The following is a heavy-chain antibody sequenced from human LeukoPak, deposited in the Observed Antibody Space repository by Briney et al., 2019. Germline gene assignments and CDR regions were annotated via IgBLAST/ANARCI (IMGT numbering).Heavy chain of an antibody. D-gene: IGHD6-19*01. J-gene: IGHJ4*02. CDR2: LYHSGST. CDR1: GFIFSSYA. Sequence: GSLRLSCAASGFIFSSYAMTWVRQAPGKGLEWIGSLYHSGSTNYNPSLKSRVTISVDTSKNHFSLKLSSVTAADTALYYCARYEAVAGVFDSWGQGILVTVSS. V-gene: IGHV4-38-2*01. CDR3: ARYEAVAGVFDS.